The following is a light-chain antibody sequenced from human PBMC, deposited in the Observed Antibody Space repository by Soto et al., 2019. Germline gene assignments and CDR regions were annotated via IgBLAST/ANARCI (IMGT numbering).Light chain of an antibody. CDR1: TLAVTSGHW. J-gene: IGLJ1*01. CDR2: DTD. V-gene: IGLV7-46*01. Sequence: QAVVTQEPSLTVSPGGTVTLTCGSSTLAVTSGHWPHWFQQKPGQAPRTLIYDTDNKHPWTPARFSGSLLGGKAALTLSGAQPEDEGDYYCLVIFTGVGEVFGTGTKLTVL. CDR3: LVIFTGVGEV.